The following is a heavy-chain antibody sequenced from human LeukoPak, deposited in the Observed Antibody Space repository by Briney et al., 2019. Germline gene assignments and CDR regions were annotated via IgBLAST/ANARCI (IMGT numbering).Heavy chain of an antibody. D-gene: IGHD3-16*01. CDR1: GLTLNSYR. CDR2: ISSDGSIK. J-gene: IGHJ4*02. CDR3: AGGGYYFEY. Sequence: HPRRSLRLSCAASGLTLNSYRMHRVRQAPRKGLEWVAVISSDGSIKYYPDAVTSPFTISRDNSKNTLYLQMNSLRADDTVVYFFAGGGYYFEYWGQGSLVTVSS. V-gene: IGHV3-30*03.